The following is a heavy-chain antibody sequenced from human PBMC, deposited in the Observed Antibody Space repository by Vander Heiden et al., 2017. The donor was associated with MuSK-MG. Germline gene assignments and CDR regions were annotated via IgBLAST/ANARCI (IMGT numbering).Heavy chain of an antibody. D-gene: IGHD6-19*01. CDR1: GYTFTSYA. Sequence: QVQLVQSGAEVKKPGASVKVSCKASGYTFTSYAMHWVRQAPGQRLEWMGWINAGNGNTKYSQKFQGRVTITRDTSASTAYMELSSLRSEETAVYYCARDYSSGGPDYYYYYMDVWGKGTTVTVSS. J-gene: IGHJ6*03. V-gene: IGHV1-3*01. CDR2: INAGNGNT. CDR3: ARDYSSGGPDYYYYYMDV.